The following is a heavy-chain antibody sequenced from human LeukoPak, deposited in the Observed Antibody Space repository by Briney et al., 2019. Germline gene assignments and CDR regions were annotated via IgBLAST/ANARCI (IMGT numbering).Heavy chain of an antibody. CDR2: IYYSGST. V-gene: IGHV4-59*08. J-gene: IGHJ4*02. CDR3: ARRAYSAAYWKHFDY. CDR1: GGSISSYY. D-gene: IGHD1-1*01. Sequence: SETLSLTCTVSGGSISSYYWSWIRQPPGKGLEWIGYIYYSGSTNYNPSLKSRVTISVDTSKNQFSLKLNSVTAADTAVYFCARRAYSAAYWKHFDYWGQGTLVTVSS.